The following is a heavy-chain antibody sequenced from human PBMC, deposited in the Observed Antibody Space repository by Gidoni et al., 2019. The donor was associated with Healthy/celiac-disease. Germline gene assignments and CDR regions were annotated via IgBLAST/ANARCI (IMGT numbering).Heavy chain of an antibody. CDR2: ISYDGSNK. CDR3: ARDHEDIVVVPAAMRGYYYGMDV. CDR1: GFPFRSYA. V-gene: IGHV3-30-3*01. Sequence: QVQLVESGGGVVQPGRSLRLACAASGFPFRSYAMHWVLQAPGKGLEWVAVISYDGSNKYYADSVKGRFTISRDNSKNTLYLQMNSLRAEDTAVYYCARDHEDIVVVPAAMRGYYYGMDVWGQGTTVTVSS. D-gene: IGHD2-2*01. J-gene: IGHJ6*02.